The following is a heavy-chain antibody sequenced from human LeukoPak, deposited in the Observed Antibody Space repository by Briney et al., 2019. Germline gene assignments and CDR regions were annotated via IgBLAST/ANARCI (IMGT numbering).Heavy chain of an antibody. J-gene: IGHJ4*02. D-gene: IGHD3-10*01. CDR2: ISSSGSTI. CDR1: GFTFSDYY. V-gene: IGHV3-11*01. CDR3: SFSMVRGVIGTYYFDY. Sequence: GGSLRLSCAASGFTFSDYYMSWIRQAPGKGQEWGSYISSSGSTIYYADSVKGRFTISRDNAKNSLYLQMNSLRAEDTAVYYCSFSMVRGVIGTYYFDYWGQGTLVTVSS.